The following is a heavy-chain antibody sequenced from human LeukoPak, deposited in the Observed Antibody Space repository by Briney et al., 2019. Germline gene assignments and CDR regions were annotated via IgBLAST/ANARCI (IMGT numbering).Heavy chain of an antibody. CDR2: ISYDGSNK. V-gene: IGHV3-30*04. J-gene: IGHJ4*02. D-gene: IGHD3-10*01. CDR3: AKDMEGSVADYFDY. Sequence: GGSLRLSCAASGFTFSSYAVHWVRQAPGKGLEWVAVISYDGSNKYYADSVKGRFTISRDNSKNTLYLQMNSLRAEDTAVYYCAKDMEGSVADYFDYWGQGTLVTVSS. CDR1: GFTFSSYA.